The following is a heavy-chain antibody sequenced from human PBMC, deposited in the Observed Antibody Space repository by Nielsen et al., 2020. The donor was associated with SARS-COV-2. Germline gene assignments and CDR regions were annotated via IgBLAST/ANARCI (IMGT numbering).Heavy chain of an antibody. CDR3: AKDAPDAITGN. Sequence: GESLKISCAASGFTFSSYAMSWVRQAPGKGLEWVSAISGSGGSTYYADSVKGRFTISRDNSKNTLYLQMNSLRAEDTAVYYCAKDAPDAITGNWGQGTLVTVSS. D-gene: IGHD1-20*01. J-gene: IGHJ4*02. CDR1: GFTFSSYA. CDR2: ISGSGGST. V-gene: IGHV3-23*01.